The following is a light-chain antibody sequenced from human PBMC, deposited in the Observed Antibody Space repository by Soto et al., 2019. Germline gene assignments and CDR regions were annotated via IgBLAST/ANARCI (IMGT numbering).Light chain of an antibody. V-gene: IGLV2-14*01. J-gene: IGLJ2*01. CDR2: DVS. CDR1: SSDVGGYDY. CDR3: SSHTSDPTLVV. Sequence: QSVLTQPASVSGSPGQSITISCTGTSSDVGGYDYVSWYQQHPGKAPKLMIYDVSDRPSGVSNRFSGSKSGNTASLTISGLQAEDEADYYCSSHTSDPTLVVFGGGTNLTVL.